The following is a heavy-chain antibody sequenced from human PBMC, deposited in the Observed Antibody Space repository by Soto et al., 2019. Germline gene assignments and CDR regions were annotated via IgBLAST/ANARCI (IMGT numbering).Heavy chain of an antibody. CDR2: ISWDRATR. V-gene: IGHV3-43*01. D-gene: IGHD3-10*01. CDR1: ESTFFNST. Sequence: MRLFCAASESTFFNSTTHWVRQAPGKGLEWVSLISWDRATRYNADSAKGRLTISRDNSKKTLYLEMNSLTTEDTALYYSAKEVVRFGTERCGLDVWGQGTTVTVSS. J-gene: IGHJ6*02. CDR3: AKEVVRFGTERCGLDV.